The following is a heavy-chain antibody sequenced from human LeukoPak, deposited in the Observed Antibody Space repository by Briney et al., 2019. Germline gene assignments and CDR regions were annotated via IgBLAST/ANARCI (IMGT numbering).Heavy chain of an antibody. Sequence: GGSLRLSCAASGFTFSSYEIHWVRQAPGKGLEWVSYISTSGSIINYADSVKGRFTIPRDNAKNSLYLQMNSLTAEDTALYYCVRGRIYFDYWGQGTLVTVSS. CDR1: GFTFSSYE. CDR3: VRGRIYFDY. V-gene: IGHV3-48*03. J-gene: IGHJ4*02. CDR2: ISTSGSII.